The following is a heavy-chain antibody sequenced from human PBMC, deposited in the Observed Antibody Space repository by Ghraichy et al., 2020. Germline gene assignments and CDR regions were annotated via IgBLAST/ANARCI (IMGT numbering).Heavy chain of an antibody. CDR2: ISSSGSTT. CDR3: AKHALGDRQPFDY. V-gene: IGHV3-23*01. J-gene: IGHJ4*02. D-gene: IGHD3-3*01. CDR1: GFTFSSYG. Sequence: GGSLRLSCAASGFTFSSYGMSWVRQAPGKGLEWVSIISSSGSTTYYADSVKGRFTISRDNSKNTLHLQMNSLRAEDTALYYCAKHALGDRQPFDYRGQGTLVTVSS.